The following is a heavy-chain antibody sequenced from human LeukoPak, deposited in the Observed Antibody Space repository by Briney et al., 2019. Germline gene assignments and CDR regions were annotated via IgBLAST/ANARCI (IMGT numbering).Heavy chain of an antibody. CDR1: GFTVSSNC. CDR2: IYSGGST. CDR3: ARVEGGSYYFDY. D-gene: IGHD1-26*01. V-gene: IGHV3-53*01. Sequence: PGGSLRLSCAASGFTVSSNCMSWVRQAPGKGLEWVSVIYSGGSTYYADSVKGRFTISRDNSKNTLYLQMNSLRAEDTAVYYCARVEGGSYYFDYWGQGTLVTVSS. J-gene: IGHJ4*02.